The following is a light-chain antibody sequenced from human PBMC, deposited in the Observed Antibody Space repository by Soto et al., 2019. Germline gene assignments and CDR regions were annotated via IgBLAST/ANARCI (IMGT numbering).Light chain of an antibody. V-gene: IGKV1-5*03. CDR1: QSISSW. J-gene: IGKJ1*01. CDR2: KAS. Sequence: DIQMTQSPSTLSASVGDRVTITCRASQSISSWLAWYQQKPGKAPKLLIYKASSLESGVPSRFSGGGSGTEFTLPISSLQPDDFATYYCQQYNIYWTFGQGTKVEIK. CDR3: QQYNIYWT.